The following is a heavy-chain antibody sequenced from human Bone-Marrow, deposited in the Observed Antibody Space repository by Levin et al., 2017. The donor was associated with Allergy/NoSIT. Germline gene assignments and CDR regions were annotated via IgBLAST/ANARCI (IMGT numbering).Heavy chain of an antibody. CDR1: GFTFSSYW. D-gene: IGHD2-2*01. CDR2: INSDGSST. J-gene: IGHJ5*02. V-gene: IGHV3-74*01. Sequence: GESLKISCAASGFTFSSYWMHWVRQAPGKGLVWVSRINSDGSSTSYADSVKGRFTISRDNAKNTLYLQMNSLRAEDTAVYYCARDRYVVVPNWFDPWGQGTLVTVSS. CDR3: ARDRYVVVPNWFDP.